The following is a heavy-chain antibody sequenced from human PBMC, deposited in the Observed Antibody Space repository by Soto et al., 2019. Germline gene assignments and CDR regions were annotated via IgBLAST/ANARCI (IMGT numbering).Heavy chain of an antibody. D-gene: IGHD3-3*01. V-gene: IGHV4-34*01. CDR2: INHSGST. J-gene: IGHJ5*02. CDR1: GGSFSGYY. CDR3: AGFQLRFLEWLSPRRPNWFDP. Sequence: QVQLQQWGAGLLKPSETLSLTCAVYGGSFSGYYWSWIRQPPGKGLEWIGEINHSGSTNCNPSLKSRVTISVDTSNNQFSLKLSSVTAADTAVYYCAGFQLRFLEWLSPRRPNWFDPWGQGTLVTVSS.